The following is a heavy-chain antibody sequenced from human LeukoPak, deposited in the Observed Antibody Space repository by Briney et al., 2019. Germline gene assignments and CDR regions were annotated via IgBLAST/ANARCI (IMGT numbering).Heavy chain of an antibody. Sequence: TGGSLRLSCAASGFTLSSYNMKWVRQAPGKGLEWVSSISWRNIDIEYADSVKGRFTISRDNAKNSLYLQMNSLRAEDTAVYYCARDGFGAFDIWGQGTMVTVSS. CDR1: GFTLSSYN. CDR3: ARDGFGAFDI. V-gene: IGHV3-21*01. CDR2: ISWRNIDI. J-gene: IGHJ3*02. D-gene: IGHD3-16*01.